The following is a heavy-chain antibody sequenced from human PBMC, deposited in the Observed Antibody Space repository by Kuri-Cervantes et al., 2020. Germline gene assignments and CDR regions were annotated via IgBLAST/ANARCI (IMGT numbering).Heavy chain of an antibody. V-gene: IGHV3-23*01. CDR1: GFTFSSNA. CDR2: ISDSGGST. D-gene: IGHD4-23*01. Sequence: GESLKISCAAFGFTFSSNAMSWVRQAPGKGLEWVSAISDSGGSTYYADSVKGRFTISRDNSKNTLYLQMNSLRAEDTAVYYCAKPDRGVVKDYWGQGTLVTVSS. CDR3: AKPDRGVVKDY. J-gene: IGHJ4*02.